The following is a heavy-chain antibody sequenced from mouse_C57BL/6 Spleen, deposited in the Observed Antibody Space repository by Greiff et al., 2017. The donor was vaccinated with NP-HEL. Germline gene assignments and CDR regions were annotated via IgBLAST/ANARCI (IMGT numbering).Heavy chain of an antibody. D-gene: IGHD1-1*01. V-gene: IGHV8-8*01. CDR3: ARIEDYYGSSLYWYFDV. J-gene: IGHJ1*03. Sequence: QVTLKVSGPGILQPSQTLSLTCSFSGFSLSTCGMGVGWIRQPSGKGLEWLAHIWWDDDKYYNPALKSRLTTSKDTSKNQVFLKIANVDTADTATYYCARIEDYYGSSLYWYFDVWGTGTTVTVSS. CDR1: GFSLSTCGMG. CDR2: IWWDDDK.